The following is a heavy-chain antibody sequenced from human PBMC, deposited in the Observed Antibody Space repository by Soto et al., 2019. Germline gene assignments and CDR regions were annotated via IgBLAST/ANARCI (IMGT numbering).Heavy chain of an antibody. CDR3: AGLYCTGGSCDLDN. J-gene: IGHJ4*02. CDR1: GDSISSYY. D-gene: IGHD2-15*01. V-gene: IGHV4-59*08. CDR2: IYHSGST. Sequence: QVQLQESGPGLVKPSGTLSLTCTVSGDSISSYYWSWIRQPPGKGLEWIGNIYHSGSTNYSPSLRRRVTIPVATSKNHFPLKLTAVTAADMAVYSCAGLYCTGGSCDLDNWGQGTLVAVSS.